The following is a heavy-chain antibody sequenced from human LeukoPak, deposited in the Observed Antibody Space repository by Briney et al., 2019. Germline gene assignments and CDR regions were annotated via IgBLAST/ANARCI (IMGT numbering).Heavy chain of an antibody. Sequence: SETLSLTCAVYGGSFSGYYWSWIRQPPGKGLEWIGEINHSGSTNYNPSLKSRVTISVDTSKNQFSLKLSSVTAADTAVYFCARDRTARDYNSENRFDPWGQGILVTVSS. D-gene: IGHD5-24*01. CDR3: ARDRTARDYNSENRFDP. J-gene: IGHJ5*02. V-gene: IGHV4-34*01. CDR1: GGSFSGYY. CDR2: INHSGST.